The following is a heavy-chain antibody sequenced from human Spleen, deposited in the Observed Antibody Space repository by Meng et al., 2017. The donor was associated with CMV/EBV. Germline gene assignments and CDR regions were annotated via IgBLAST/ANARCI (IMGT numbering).Heavy chain of an antibody. Sequence: CSVSGGSISSGGYYWPWIRQHPGKGLEWIGYISYSGSPYCNPSLKSRVTISVDTSKNQFSLKLSSLTAADTAIYYCARDHRGDYVDYWGQGTLVTVSS. D-gene: IGHD4-17*01. V-gene: IGHV4-31*03. CDR3: ARDHRGDYVDY. CDR2: ISYSGSP. CDR1: GGSISSGGYY. J-gene: IGHJ4*02.